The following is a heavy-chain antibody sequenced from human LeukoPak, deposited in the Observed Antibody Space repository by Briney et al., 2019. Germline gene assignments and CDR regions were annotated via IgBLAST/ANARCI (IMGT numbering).Heavy chain of an antibody. CDR3: ARVGGQGSGQTNIGMDV. J-gene: IGHJ6*02. D-gene: IGHD6-19*01. CDR1: GFTFSSYE. V-gene: IGHV4-34*01. Sequence: LRLSCAASGFTFSSYEMNWVRQAPGKGLERIGEIKHSGSTNYNPSLTSRVTISVDTSKNQFSLKLSSVTAADTVVYYCARVGGQGSGQTNIGMDVWGQGTTVTVSS. CDR2: IKHSGST.